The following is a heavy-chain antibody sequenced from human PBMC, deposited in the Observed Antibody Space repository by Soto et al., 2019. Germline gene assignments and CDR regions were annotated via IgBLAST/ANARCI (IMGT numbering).Heavy chain of an antibody. Sequence: QVQLVESGGGVVQPGRSLRLSCAASGFTFSSYGMHWVRQAPGKGLEWVAVIWYDGSNKYYADSVKGRFTISRDNSNNALYLQMNSLRAEDTAVYYCAREGLRYFDWALDYYYYYGMDVWGQGTTVTVSS. CDR3: AREGLRYFDWALDYYYYYGMDV. J-gene: IGHJ6*02. D-gene: IGHD3-9*01. V-gene: IGHV3-33*01. CDR1: GFTFSSYG. CDR2: IWYDGSNK.